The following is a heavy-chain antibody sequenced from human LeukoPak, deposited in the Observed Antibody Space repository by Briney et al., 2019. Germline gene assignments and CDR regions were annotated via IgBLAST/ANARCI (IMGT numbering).Heavy chain of an antibody. CDR2: IRYDGSNK. CDR3: ARIGYSSSSFDY. V-gene: IGHV3-30*02. CDR1: GFTFSSYG. J-gene: IGHJ4*02. Sequence: PGGSLRLSCAASGFTFSSYGMHWVRQAPGKGLEWVAFIRYDGSNKYYADSVKGRFTISRDNSKNTLYLQMNSLRAEDTAVYYCARIGYSSSSFDYWGQGTLVIVSS. D-gene: IGHD6-6*01.